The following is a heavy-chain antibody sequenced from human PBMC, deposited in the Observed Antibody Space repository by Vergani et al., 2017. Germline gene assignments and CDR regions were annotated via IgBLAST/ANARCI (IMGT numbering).Heavy chain of an antibody. J-gene: IGHJ3*02. D-gene: IGHD3-22*01. Sequence: EVQLVQSGAEVKKPGESLRISCKGSGYSFTSYWISWVRQMPGKGLEWMGRIDPSDSYTNYSPSFQGHVTISADKSISTAYLQWSSLKASDTAMYYCARHGDYYDSSGYYEAPDAFDIWGQGTMGTVSS. V-gene: IGHV5-10-1*01. CDR3: ARHGDYYDSSGYYEAPDAFDI. CDR2: IDPSDSYT. CDR1: GYSFTSYW.